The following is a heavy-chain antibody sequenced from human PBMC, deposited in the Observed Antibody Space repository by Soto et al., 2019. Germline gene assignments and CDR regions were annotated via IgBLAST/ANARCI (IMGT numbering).Heavy chain of an antibody. CDR3: ARVVTSVVRGVMPFDY. V-gene: IGHV3-21*01. CDR2: ISSSSSYI. CDR1: GFTFSSYS. J-gene: IGHJ4*02. Sequence: TGGSLRLSCAASGFTFSSYSMNWVRQAPGKGLEWVSSISSSSSYIYYADSVKGRLTISRDNAKNSLYLQMNSLRAEDTVVYYCARVVTSVVRGVMPFDYWGQGTLVTVSS. D-gene: IGHD3-10*01.